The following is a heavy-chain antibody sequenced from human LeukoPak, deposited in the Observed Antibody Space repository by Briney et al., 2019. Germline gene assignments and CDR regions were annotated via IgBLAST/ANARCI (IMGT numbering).Heavy chain of an antibody. D-gene: IGHD3-10*01. V-gene: IGHV4-34*01. CDR2: INHSGST. CDR1: GGSFSGYY. CDR3: ARIGDYYESGSYYNTPFDY. Sequence: PSETLSLTCAVYGGSFSGYYWSWIRQPPGKGLEWIGEINHSGSTNYNPSLKSRVTISVDTSKNQFSLKLSSVTAADTAVYYCARIGDYYESGSYYNTPFDYWGQGTMVTVSS. J-gene: IGHJ4*02.